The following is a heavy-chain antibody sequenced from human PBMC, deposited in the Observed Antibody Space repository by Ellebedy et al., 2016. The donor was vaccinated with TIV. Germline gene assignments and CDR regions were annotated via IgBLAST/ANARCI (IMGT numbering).Heavy chain of an antibody. J-gene: IGHJ5*02. CDR2: ISGSGGST. V-gene: IGHV3-21*01. CDR3: ARGRYYCSSTSCYAPSWFDP. Sequence: GESLKISXAASGFTFTTYSMNWVRQAPGKGLEWVSAISGSGGSTYYADSVKGRFTISRDNAKNSLYLQMNSLGAEDTAVYFCARGRYYCSSTSCYAPSWFDPWGQGTLVTVSS. CDR1: GFTFTTYS. D-gene: IGHD2-2*01.